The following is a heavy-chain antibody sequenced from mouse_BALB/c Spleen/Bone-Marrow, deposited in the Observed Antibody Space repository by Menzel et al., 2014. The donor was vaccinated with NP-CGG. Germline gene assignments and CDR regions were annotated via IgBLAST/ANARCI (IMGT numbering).Heavy chain of an antibody. D-gene: IGHD1-1*01. CDR2: IDPANGNT. J-gene: IGHJ2*01. CDR1: GFNIEDSY. Sequence: VHVKQSGAEIVKPGASVKSSCTTSGFNIEDSYIYWMKQRPEQGLEWIGRIDPANGNTKYDPKFQGKATITVDTSSATAYLQLSSLTSEDTAVYYCARNYGSSLGYWGQGTTLTVSS. CDR3: ARNYGSSLGY. V-gene: IGHV14-3*02.